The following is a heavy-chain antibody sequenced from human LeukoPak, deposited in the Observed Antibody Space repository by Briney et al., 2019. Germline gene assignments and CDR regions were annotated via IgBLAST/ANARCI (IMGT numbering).Heavy chain of an antibody. Sequence: GGSLRLSCAASGFTFSSYRMNWVRQAPGKGLDWVSSISSSHNNIYYADSVKGRFSISRDNAKNSLFLQMNSLRAEDTAVYYCARWRVGSSSSNTDYWGQGTLVTVSS. CDR1: GFTFSSYR. CDR3: ARWRVGSSSSNTDY. D-gene: IGHD6-6*01. V-gene: IGHV3-21*01. J-gene: IGHJ4*02. CDR2: ISSSHNNI.